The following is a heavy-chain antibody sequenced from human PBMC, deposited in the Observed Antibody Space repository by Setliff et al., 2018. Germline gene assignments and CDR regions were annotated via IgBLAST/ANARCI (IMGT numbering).Heavy chain of an antibody. CDR2: INYSGST. CDR3: ARAAGYSSSWYHYYYGMDV. D-gene: IGHD6-13*01. Sequence: SETLSLTCTVSGGSISSSRYYWGWIRQPPGKGLEWIGSINYSGSTYYNPSLKSRVTISVETSKNQFSLKLSSVTAAGTAVYYCARAAGYSSSWYHYYYGMDVWGQGTTVTVSS. V-gene: IGHV4-39*01. CDR1: GGSISSSRYY. J-gene: IGHJ6*02.